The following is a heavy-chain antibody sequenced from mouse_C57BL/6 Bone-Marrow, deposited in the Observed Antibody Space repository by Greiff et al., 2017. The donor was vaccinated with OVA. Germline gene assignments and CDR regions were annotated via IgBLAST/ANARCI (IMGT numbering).Heavy chain of an antibody. V-gene: IGHV2-4*01. CDR2: IWSGGST. CDR1: GFSLTSYG. Sequence: VKLMESGPGLVQPSQSLSITCTVSGFSLTSYGVHWVRQPPGKGLEWLGVIWSGGSTDYNAAFISRLSISKDNSKSQVFFKMNSLQADDTAIYYCAKNPYDYDGDYYAMDYWGQGTSVTVSS. CDR3: AKNPYDYDGDYYAMDY. J-gene: IGHJ4*01. D-gene: IGHD2-4*01.